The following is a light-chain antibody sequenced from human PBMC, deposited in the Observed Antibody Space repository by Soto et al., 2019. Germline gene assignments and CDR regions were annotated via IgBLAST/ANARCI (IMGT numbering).Light chain of an antibody. CDR1: SGHSSNA. Sequence: QPVLTQSPSASAPLGASVTVTCTLSSGHSSNAVAWHQQQPEKGPRYLMRLNSDGSHSKGDGIPDRFTGSSSGADRYLTISSLQSEDEADYYCQTWGTGIVVFGGGTKLTVL. J-gene: IGLJ3*02. CDR3: QTWGTGIVV. CDR2: LNSDGSH. V-gene: IGLV4-69*01.